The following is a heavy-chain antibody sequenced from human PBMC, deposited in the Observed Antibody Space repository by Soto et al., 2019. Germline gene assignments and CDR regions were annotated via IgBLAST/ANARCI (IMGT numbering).Heavy chain of an antibody. CDR2: ISYDGSNK. CDR1: GFTFSSYG. J-gene: IGHJ4*02. Sequence: GGSLRLSCAASGFTFSSYGMHWVRQAPGKGLEWVAVISYDGSNKYYADSVKGRFTISRDNSKNTLYLQMNSLRAEDTAVYYCAKDPGYCSGGSCYISGYFDYWGQGTLVTVSS. CDR3: AKDPGYCSGGSCYISGYFDY. V-gene: IGHV3-30*18. D-gene: IGHD2-15*01.